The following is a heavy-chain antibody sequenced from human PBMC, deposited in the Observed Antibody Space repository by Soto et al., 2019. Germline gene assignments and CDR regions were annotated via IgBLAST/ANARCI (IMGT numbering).Heavy chain of an antibody. CDR2: ISYDGRNK. Sequence: GGSLRLSCAASGFAFSTYWMSWVRQAPGKGLEWVAVISYDGRNKSYADSVQGQLTISRDNSKNQLYLQMNSLRAEDTAVYYCARDQTAYYYDSSGYPPHFDYWGQGTLVTVSS. CDR1: GFAFSTYW. D-gene: IGHD3-22*01. V-gene: IGHV3-30-3*01. CDR3: ARDQTAYYYDSSGYPPHFDY. J-gene: IGHJ4*02.